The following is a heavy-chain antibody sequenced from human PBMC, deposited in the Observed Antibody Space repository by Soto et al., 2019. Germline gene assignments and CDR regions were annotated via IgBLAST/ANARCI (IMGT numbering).Heavy chain of an antibody. V-gene: IGHV1-69*13. CDR3: ARDSSIVVVPAAPSGMDV. CDR1: GGTFSSYA. CDR2: IIPIFGTA. J-gene: IGHJ6*02. D-gene: IGHD2-2*01. Sequence: SVKVCCKASGGTFSSYAISWVRQAPGKGLEWMGGIIPIFGTANYAQKFQGRVTITADESTSTAYMELSSLRSEDTAVYYCARDSSIVVVPAAPSGMDVWGQGTTVTVSS.